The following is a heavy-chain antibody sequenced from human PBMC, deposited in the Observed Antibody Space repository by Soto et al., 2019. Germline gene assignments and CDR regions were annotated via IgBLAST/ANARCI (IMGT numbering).Heavy chain of an antibody. V-gene: IGHV4-4*02. J-gene: IGHJ5*02. CDR2: IYHSGST. D-gene: IGHD3-10*01. CDR3: ARVGHLWVGELFMLGWFDP. Sequence: SETLSLTCVVSGGSISSSNWWSWVRQPPGKGLEWIGEIYHSGSTNYNPSLKSRVTISIDKSNNQFSLKLSSVTAADTAVYYCARVGHLWVGELFMLGWFDPWGQGTLVTV. CDR1: GGSISSSNW.